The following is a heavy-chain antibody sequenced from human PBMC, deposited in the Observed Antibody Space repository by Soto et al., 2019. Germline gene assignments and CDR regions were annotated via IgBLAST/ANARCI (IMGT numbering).Heavy chain of an antibody. CDR1: GYTFTSYA. CDR2: INAGSGNT. D-gene: IGHD6-13*01. Sequence: ASVKVSCKASGYTFTSYAMHWVRQAPGQRLEWMGWINAGSGNTKYSQKFQGRVTITRDTSASTAYMELSSLRSEDTAVYYCATARIVGIAAADWFDPWGQGSVVTVSS. V-gene: IGHV1-3*01. CDR3: ATARIVGIAAADWFDP. J-gene: IGHJ5*02.